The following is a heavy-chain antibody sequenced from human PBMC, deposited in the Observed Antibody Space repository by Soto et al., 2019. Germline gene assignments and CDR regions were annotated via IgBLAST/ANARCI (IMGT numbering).Heavy chain of an antibody. CDR3: ASGTEVSPSWDV. CDR1: GGSISSGGYH. J-gene: IGHJ6*02. CDR2: LYYSGST. V-gene: IGHV4-31*03. Sequence: QVQLQESGPGLVKPSQTLSLTCTVSGGSISSGGYHWSWIRQHPGKGLEWIGYLYYSGSTYYNPSLKSRVTISVDTSKNQFSLKLSSVTAADTAVYYCASGTEVSPSWDVWGQGTTVTVSS. D-gene: IGHD1-26*01.